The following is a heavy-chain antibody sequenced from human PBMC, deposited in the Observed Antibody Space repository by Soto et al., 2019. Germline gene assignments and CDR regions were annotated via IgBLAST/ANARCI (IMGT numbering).Heavy chain of an antibody. J-gene: IGHJ3*02. Sequence: LQESGPGLVKPSETLSLTCSVSGGSISSGDYFWSWLRQPPGKGLEWIGNIYYSGTTYSNPSLKSRVTISVDTSKNQFSLEVTSVTAADTAVYYCARQGIARDHAFDIWGLGTMVTVSS. CDR1: GGSISSGDYF. CDR3: ARQGIARDHAFDI. D-gene: IGHD2-15*01. V-gene: IGHV4-30-4*01. CDR2: IYYSGTT.